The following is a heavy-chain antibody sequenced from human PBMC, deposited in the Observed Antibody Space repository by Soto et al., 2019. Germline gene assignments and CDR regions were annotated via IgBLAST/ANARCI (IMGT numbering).Heavy chain of an antibody. CDR3: ARVGYYYDSRGYYLRFDY. J-gene: IGHJ4*02. V-gene: IGHV1-8*01. D-gene: IGHD3-22*01. CDR2: MNPNSGNT. CDR1: GYTFTSYD. Sequence: QVQLVQSGAEVKKPGASVKVSCKASGYTFTSYDINWVRQATGQGLEWMGWMNPNSGNTGYAQKFQGRVTVTRNTSICTAYMELSSLRSEDTAVYYCARVGYYYDSRGYYLRFDYWGQGTLITVSS.